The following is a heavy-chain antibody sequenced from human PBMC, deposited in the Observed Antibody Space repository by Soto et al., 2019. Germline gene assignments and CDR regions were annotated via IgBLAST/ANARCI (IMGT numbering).Heavy chain of an antibody. CDR1: GGTFSSYA. CDR3: ARAYNWNDGGYYYYYGMDV. CDR2: IIPIFGTA. Sequence: ASVKVSCKASGGTFSSYAISWVRQAPGQGLEWMGGIIPIFGTANYAQKFQGRVTITADKSTSTAYMELSSLRSEDTAVYYCARAYNWNDGGYYYYYGMDVWGQGTTVTVSS. D-gene: IGHD1-20*01. V-gene: IGHV1-69*06. J-gene: IGHJ6*02.